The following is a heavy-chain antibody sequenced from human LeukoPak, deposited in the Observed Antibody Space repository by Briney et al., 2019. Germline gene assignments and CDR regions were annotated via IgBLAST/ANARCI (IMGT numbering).Heavy chain of an antibody. CDR3: ARDHISSSSNFDY. V-gene: IGHV3-74*01. D-gene: IGHD6-6*01. Sequence: PGGSLRLSCAASGFTFSSYWVRWVRQAPGKGLVWVSRINSDGSTTSYADSVKGRFTISRDNAKNTLYLQMNSLRAEDTAVYYCARDHISSSSNFDYWGQGTLVTVSS. J-gene: IGHJ4*02. CDR1: GFTFSSYW. CDR2: INSDGSTT.